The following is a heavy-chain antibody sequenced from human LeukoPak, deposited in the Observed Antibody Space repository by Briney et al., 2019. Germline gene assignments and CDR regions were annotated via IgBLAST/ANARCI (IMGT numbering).Heavy chain of an antibody. CDR1: GYTFTSYA. Sequence: GASVKVSCKASGYTFTSYAMHWVRQAPGQRLEWMGWSNAGNGNTKYSQEFQGRVTMTRDTSTSTVYMELSSLRSEDTAVYYCARDGVSIRFGSWMEYWGQGTLVTVSS. CDR3: ARDGVSIRFGSWMEY. J-gene: IGHJ4*02. CDR2: SNAGNGNT. D-gene: IGHD3-10*01. V-gene: IGHV1-3*02.